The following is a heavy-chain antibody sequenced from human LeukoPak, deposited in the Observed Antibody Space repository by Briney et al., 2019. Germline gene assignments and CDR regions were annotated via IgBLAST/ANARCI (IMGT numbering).Heavy chain of an antibody. Sequence: GGTLRLSCAASGFTLSDNWMSWVRQAPGKGLEWVANIKKGGSHSNSVNSVKGRFTISRDNDKNSLYLQMNSLRAEDTAVYYCARDRGWNTFDFWGQGTLVTVSS. J-gene: IGHJ4*02. CDR3: ARDRGWNTFDF. CDR2: IKKGGSHS. D-gene: IGHD1/OR15-1a*01. CDR1: GFTLSDNW. V-gene: IGHV3-7*01.